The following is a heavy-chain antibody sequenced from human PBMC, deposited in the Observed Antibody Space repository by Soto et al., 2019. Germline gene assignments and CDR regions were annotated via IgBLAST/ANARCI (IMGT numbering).Heavy chain of an antibody. CDR1: GFTFSNYA. CDR2: ISSNGGSA. Sequence: EVQLVESGGGLVQPGGSLRLSCAASGFTFSNYAMHWVRQAPGKGLEYVSAISSNGGSAYYANSVKGRFTISRDNSKNTLYLQMGSLRAEDMGVYYCARTVVRGLAIPIDWGQGTLVTVSS. CDR3: ARTVVRGLAIPID. D-gene: IGHD3-10*01. J-gene: IGHJ4*02. V-gene: IGHV3-64*01.